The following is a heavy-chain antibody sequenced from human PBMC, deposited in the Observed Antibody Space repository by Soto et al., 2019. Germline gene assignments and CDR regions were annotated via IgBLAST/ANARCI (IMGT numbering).Heavy chain of an antibody. J-gene: IGHJ4*02. CDR3: ARGGYDTSFDY. CDR2: IIPIFGTA. V-gene: IGHV1-69*13. D-gene: IGHD5-12*01. Sequence: ASVKVSCKASGGTFSSYAISWVRPAPGQGLEWMGGIIPIFGTANYAQKFQGRVTITADESTSTAYMELSSLRSEDTAVYYCARGGYDTSFDYWGQGTLVTVSS. CDR1: GGTFSSYA.